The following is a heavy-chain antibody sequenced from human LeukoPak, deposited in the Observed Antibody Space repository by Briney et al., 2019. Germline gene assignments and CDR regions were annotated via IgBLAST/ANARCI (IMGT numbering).Heavy chain of an antibody. CDR3: ARDSTHYYDSSGYYSDAFDI. CDR1: GGSFSRSRYY. CDR2: IFNSGGT. V-gene: IGHV4-39*02. Sequence: PSETLSLTCTVSGGSFSRSRYYWGWISQPPGKGLECLGRIFNSGGTFQNPSLKSRLTIPVDTSKNQFSLKVSSVTAAKTAVYYCARDSTHYYDSSGYYSDAFDIWGQGTMVTVSS. D-gene: IGHD3-22*01. J-gene: IGHJ3*02.